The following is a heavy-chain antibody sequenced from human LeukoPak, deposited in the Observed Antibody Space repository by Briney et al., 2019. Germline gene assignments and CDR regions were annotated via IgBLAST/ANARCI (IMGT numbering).Heavy chain of an antibody. V-gene: IGHV4-59*08. CDR2: IYYSGST. Sequence: SETLSLTCAVYGGSFSGYYWSWIRQPPGKGLEWIGYIYYSGSTNYIPSLKRRVTISVDTSKNQFSLKLRSVTAADTAVYYCARHRRLAVAGFDFWGQGTLVTVSS. D-gene: IGHD6-19*01. J-gene: IGHJ4*02. CDR1: GGSFSGYY. CDR3: ARHRRLAVAGFDF.